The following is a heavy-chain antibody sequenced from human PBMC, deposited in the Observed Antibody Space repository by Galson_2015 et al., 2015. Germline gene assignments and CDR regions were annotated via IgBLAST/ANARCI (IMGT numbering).Heavy chain of an antibody. CDR1: GFTFSSYW. Sequence: SLRLSCAASGFTFSSYWMHWVRQAPGKGLVWVSVIYSGGSTSYADSVKGRFTISRDNSENTLYLQMNRLRAEDTAVYYCARCGGDCYPFNFDYWGQGTLVTVSS. CDR3: ARCGGDCYPFNFDY. CDR2: IYSGGST. D-gene: IGHD2-21*02. V-gene: IGHV3-53*01. J-gene: IGHJ4*02.